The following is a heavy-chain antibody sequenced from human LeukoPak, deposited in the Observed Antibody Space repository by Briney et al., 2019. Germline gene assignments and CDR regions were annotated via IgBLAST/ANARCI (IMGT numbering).Heavy chain of an antibody. CDR1: GFTFSSDW. CDR3: VREHSSSSGRAFDI. Sequence: QPGGALRLSCAAPGFTFSSDWMRSVRHAPRKGRVWVSRISTDGSSTTTADSVKGRFTISRDNAKNMLYLQMNSLRAEDTAVYYCVREHSSSSGRAFDIWGQGTMVTVS. J-gene: IGHJ3*02. CDR2: ISTDGSST. V-gene: IGHV3-74*01. D-gene: IGHD6-6*01.